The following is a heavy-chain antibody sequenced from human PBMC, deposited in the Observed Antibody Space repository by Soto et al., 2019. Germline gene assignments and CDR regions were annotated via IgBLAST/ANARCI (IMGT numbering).Heavy chain of an antibody. CDR1: GGTFSSYT. J-gene: IGHJ6*02. D-gene: IGHD3-10*01. Sequence: QVQLVQSGAEVKKPGSSVKVSCKASGGTFSSYTISWVRQAPGQGLEWMGRIIPILGIANYAQKFQGRVTITADKSTSTAYMELSSLRSEDTAVYYCASRPAYYYGSGSYSNYYSYGMDVWGQGTTVTVSS. CDR3: ASRPAYYYGSGSYSNYYSYGMDV. V-gene: IGHV1-69*02. CDR2: IIPILGIA.